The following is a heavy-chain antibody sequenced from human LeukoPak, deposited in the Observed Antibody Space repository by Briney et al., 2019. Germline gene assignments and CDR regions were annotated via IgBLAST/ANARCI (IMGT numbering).Heavy chain of an antibody. CDR1: GGSISSYY. D-gene: IGHD3-10*01. Sequence: SETLSLTCTVSGGSISSYYWSWIRQPPGKGLEWIAYLFYSGSNDYNPSLESRVTISVDTSKNQCSLKLRSVTAADTAVYYCATVAVIRGVTYFDYWGQGTLVTVSS. CDR3: ATVAVIRGVTYFDY. CDR2: LFYSGSN. J-gene: IGHJ4*02. V-gene: IGHV4-59*01.